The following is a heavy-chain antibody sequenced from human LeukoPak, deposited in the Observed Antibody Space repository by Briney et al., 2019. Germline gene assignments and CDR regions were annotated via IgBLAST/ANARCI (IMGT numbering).Heavy chain of an antibody. V-gene: IGHV3-21*01. CDR1: GFIFSSYT. J-gene: IGHJ5*02. D-gene: IGHD4/OR15-4a*01. Sequence: GGSLRLSCATSGFIFSSYTMNWVRQATGKGLEWVSYIGTGSTSIYYADSVKGRFTISRDNARNSLYLQMNSLRAEDTAVYYCARIPESANFPNWFDPWGQGTLVIVSS. CDR2: IGTGSTSI. CDR3: ARIPESANFPNWFDP.